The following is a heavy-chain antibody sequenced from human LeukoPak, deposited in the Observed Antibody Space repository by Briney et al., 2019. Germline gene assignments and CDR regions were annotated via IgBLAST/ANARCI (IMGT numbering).Heavy chain of an antibody. CDR2: IYFTGSS. CDR3: ARDKYFEH. CDR1: GGSISGHY. Sequence: SETLSLTCTVSGGSISGHYWSWIRQPPGKGLEWIGYIYFTGSSNYNPSLKSRLTISVDTSKNQSSLRLSSVTAADTAVYYCARDKYFEHWGQGTLVAVSS. V-gene: IGHV4-59*11. J-gene: IGHJ1*01.